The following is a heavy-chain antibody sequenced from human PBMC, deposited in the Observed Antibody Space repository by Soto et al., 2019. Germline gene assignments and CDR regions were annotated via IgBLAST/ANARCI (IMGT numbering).Heavy chain of an antibody. CDR3: AAQGGLESRYSYALFA. J-gene: IGHJ5*02. D-gene: IGHD2-15*01. CDR1: AASLTTDPYY. V-gene: IGHV4-31*03. CDR2: IYYTGGT. Sequence: QVQLQQSGPGLVKPSEPLSLPCTVPAASLTTDPYYWPAVRRGPGKGLEWIGYIYYTGGTYHSPPLWRRVSISRDTSKSHFSLRLTSVTAADTAVYYCAAQGGLESRYSYALFAWGQGTLVTVSS.